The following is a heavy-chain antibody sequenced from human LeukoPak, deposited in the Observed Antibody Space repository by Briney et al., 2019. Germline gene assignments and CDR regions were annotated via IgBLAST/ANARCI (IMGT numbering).Heavy chain of an antibody. Sequence: SETLSLTCAVYGGSFSGYYRSWIRQPPGKGLEWIGEINHSGSTNYNPSLKSRVTISVDTSKNQFSLKLSSVTAADTAVYYCARIYCSSTSCYSFDYWGQGTLVTVSS. V-gene: IGHV4-34*01. CDR3: ARIYCSSTSCYSFDY. D-gene: IGHD2-2*02. CDR2: INHSGST. J-gene: IGHJ4*02. CDR1: GGSFSGYY.